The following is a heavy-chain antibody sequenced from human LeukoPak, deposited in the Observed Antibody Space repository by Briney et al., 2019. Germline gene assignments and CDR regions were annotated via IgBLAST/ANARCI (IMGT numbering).Heavy chain of an antibody. Sequence: SQTLSLTCTVSGGSISSGGYYWSWIRQPPGKGLEWIGYIYHSESTNYNPSLKSRVTISVDTSKNQFSLKLSSVTAADTAVYYCARRSYDILSFDPWGQGTLVTVSS. CDR2: IYHSEST. V-gene: IGHV4-30-2*01. D-gene: IGHD3-9*01. CDR3: ARRSYDILSFDP. J-gene: IGHJ5*02. CDR1: GGSISSGGYY.